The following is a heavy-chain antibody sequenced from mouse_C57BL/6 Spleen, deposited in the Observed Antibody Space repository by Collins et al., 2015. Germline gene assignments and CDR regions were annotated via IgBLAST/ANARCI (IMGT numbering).Heavy chain of an antibody. D-gene: IGHD2-12*01. CDR3: ARAYYSYFDY. Sequence: EVKLVESGGGLVKPGGSLKLSCAASGFTFSSYAMSWVRQTPEKRLEWVASISSGGSTYYPDSVKGRFTISRDNARNILYLQMSSLRSEDTAMYYCARAYYSYFDYWGQGTTLTVSS. V-gene: IGHV5-6-5*01. CDR2: ISSGGST. CDR1: GFTFSSYA. J-gene: IGHJ2*01.